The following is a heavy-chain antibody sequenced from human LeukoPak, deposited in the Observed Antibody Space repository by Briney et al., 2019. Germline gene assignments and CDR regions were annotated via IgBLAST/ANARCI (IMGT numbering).Heavy chain of an antibody. J-gene: IGHJ5*02. D-gene: IGHD6-13*01. CDR3: ARDPTHAPIAAAGTGPYNWFDP. CDR2: IYHSGST. V-gene: IGHV4-38-2*02. CDR1: GDSFSYFY. Sequence: SETLSLTCTVSGDSFSYFYWGWIRQPPGKGLEWIGSIYHSGSTYYNPSLKSRVTISVDTSKNQFSLKLSSVTAADTAVYYCARDPTHAPIAAAGTGPYNWFDPWGQGTLVTVSS.